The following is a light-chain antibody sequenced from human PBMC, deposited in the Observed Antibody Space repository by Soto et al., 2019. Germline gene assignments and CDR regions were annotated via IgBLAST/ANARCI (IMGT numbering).Light chain of an antibody. V-gene: IGKV1-9*01. J-gene: IGKJ3*01. Sequence: DIQLTQSPSVLSASVGDTVTITCRASQALSNYLAWYQQKPGKAPDLLIYSASNLQSGVPSRFIGSGYATDFSLTISSLQPEDFATYYCQQTYKNSWTFGPGTKVDIK. CDR2: SAS. CDR1: QALSNY. CDR3: QQTYKNSWT.